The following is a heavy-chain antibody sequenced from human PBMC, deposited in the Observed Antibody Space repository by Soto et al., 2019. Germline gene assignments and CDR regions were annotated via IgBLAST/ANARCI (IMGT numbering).Heavy chain of an antibody. V-gene: IGHV2-5*02. CDR2: IYWDDDK. Sequence: QITLKESGPTLVKPTQTLTLTCTFSGVSLSTSGVGVGWIRQPPGKALEWLALIYWDDDKRYSPSLKSRLTITKDTSKNHVVLTMTNMDPVDTATYYRARLAYCGGDCYEGGNHEYFQHWGQGTLVTVSS. D-gene: IGHD2-21*01. CDR1: GVSLSTSGVG. CDR3: ARLAYCGGDCYEGGNHEYFQH. J-gene: IGHJ1*01.